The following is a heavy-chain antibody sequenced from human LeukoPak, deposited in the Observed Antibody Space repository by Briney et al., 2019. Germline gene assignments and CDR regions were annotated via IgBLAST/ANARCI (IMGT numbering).Heavy chain of an antibody. D-gene: IGHD6-19*01. J-gene: IGHJ4*02. CDR3: AGQPRSRSSGHLDY. V-gene: IGHV4-39*01. Sequence: PSETLSLTCTVSGGSISSSSYYWGWIRQPPGKGLEWIGSIYYSGSTYYNPSLKSRVTISVDTSKNQFSLKLSSVTAADTAVYYCAGQPRSRSSGHLDYWGQGTLVTVSS. CDR2: IYYSGST. CDR1: GGSISSSSYY.